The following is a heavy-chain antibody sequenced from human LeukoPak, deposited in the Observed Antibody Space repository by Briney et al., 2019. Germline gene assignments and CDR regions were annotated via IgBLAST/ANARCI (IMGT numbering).Heavy chain of an antibody. J-gene: IGHJ4*02. D-gene: IGHD3-22*01. CDR3: AKGVRRSSDYSSPVDY. Sequence: GGSLRLSCAASGFTFSSYAMSWVRQAPGKGLEWVSAISGSGGSTYYADSVKGRFTISRDKSRNTLYLQMNSLRAEDTAVYYCAKGVRRSSDYSSPVDYWGQGTLVTVSS. CDR2: ISGSGGST. V-gene: IGHV3-23*01. CDR1: GFTFSSYA.